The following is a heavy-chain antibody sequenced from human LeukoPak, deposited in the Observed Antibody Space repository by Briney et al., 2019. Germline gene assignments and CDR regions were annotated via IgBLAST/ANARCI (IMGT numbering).Heavy chain of an antibody. Sequence: GGSLRLSCAASGFTFSSYSMNWVRQAPGKGLEWVSYISSSSSTIYHADSVKGRFTISRDNAKNSLSLQMNSLRAEDTAVYYCAREGVGRIGDGFDIWGQGTMVTVSS. CDR1: GFTFSSYS. CDR3: AREGVGRIGDGFDI. J-gene: IGHJ3*02. D-gene: IGHD1-26*01. CDR2: ISSSSSTI. V-gene: IGHV3-48*04.